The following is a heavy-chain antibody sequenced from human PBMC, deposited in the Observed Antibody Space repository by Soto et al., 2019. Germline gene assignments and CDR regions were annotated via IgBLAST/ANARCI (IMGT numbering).Heavy chain of an antibody. Sequence: GESLKISCKGSGYSFTSYWIGWVRQMPGKGLEWMGIIYPGDSDTRYGPFFQGKVTISADKSISTAYLQWSSLRASDTAMYYCARHPDYGGNGDAFDIWGQGTMVTVSS. CDR2: IYPGDSDT. D-gene: IGHD4-17*01. V-gene: IGHV5-51*01. J-gene: IGHJ3*02. CDR3: ARHPDYGGNGDAFDI. CDR1: GYSFTSYW.